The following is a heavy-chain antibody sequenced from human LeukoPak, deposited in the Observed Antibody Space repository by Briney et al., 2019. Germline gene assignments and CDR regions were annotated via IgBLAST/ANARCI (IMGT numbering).Heavy chain of an antibody. CDR2: IYYSGST. CDR3: ARGYYGSGNYEDAFDI. CDR1: GGSISSSSYY. Sequence: SEILSLTCTVSGGSISSSSYYWGWIRQPPGKGLEWIGSIYYSGSTYHNPSLKSRVTISVDTSKNQFSLKLSSVTAADTAVYCCARGYYGSGNYEDAFDIWGQGTMVTVSS. J-gene: IGHJ3*02. V-gene: IGHV4-39*07. D-gene: IGHD3-10*01.